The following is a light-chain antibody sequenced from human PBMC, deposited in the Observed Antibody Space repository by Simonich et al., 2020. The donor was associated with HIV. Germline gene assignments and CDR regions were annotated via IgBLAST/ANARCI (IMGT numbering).Light chain of an antibody. CDR2: EVS. Sequence: QSALTQPASVSGSPGQSITISCTGTSRDVGGYNYVSWYQQHPGKAPKLMIYEVSKRPAGVPDRFAGSKSGNTASLTISGLQAEDEADYYCCSYASSYVVFGGGTKLTVL. CDR3: CSYASSYVV. J-gene: IGLJ2*01. V-gene: IGLV2-14*01. CDR1: SRDVGGYNY.